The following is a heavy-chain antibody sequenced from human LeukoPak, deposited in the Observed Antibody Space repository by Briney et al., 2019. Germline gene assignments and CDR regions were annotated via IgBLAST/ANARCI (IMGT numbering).Heavy chain of an antibody. V-gene: IGHV3-7*01. J-gene: IGHJ4*02. D-gene: IGHD4-17*01. CDR1: GFTFSDYW. Sequence: GGSLRLSCAASGFTFSDYWMSWVRQAPGKGLEWVANIKQDGSEKYYVDSVKGRFTNSRDNAKNSLYLQMNSLRAEDTAVYYCARYDYGDYGWAYWGQGTLVTVSS. CDR2: IKQDGSEK. CDR3: ARYDYGDYGWAY.